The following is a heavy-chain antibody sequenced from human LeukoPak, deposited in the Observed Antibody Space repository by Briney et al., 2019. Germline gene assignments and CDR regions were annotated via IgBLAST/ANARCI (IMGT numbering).Heavy chain of an antibody. V-gene: IGHV3-23*01. Sequence: GGSLRLSCAASGFTFSSYAMSWVRQAPGKGLEWVSAISGSGGSTYYADSVKGRFTISRDNSKNTLYLQMNSLRAEDTAVYYCAKDQMPEGIAAAGTYTAFDYWGQGTLVTVSS. CDR3: AKDQMPEGIAAAGTYTAFDY. D-gene: IGHD6-13*01. CDR1: GFTFSSYA. J-gene: IGHJ4*02. CDR2: ISGSGGST.